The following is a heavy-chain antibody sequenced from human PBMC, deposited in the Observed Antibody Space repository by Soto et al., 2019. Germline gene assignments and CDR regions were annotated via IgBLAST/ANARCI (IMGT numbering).Heavy chain of an antibody. CDR1: GGTFIRYT. CDR3: ARGRYYCSGSYLLFDY. J-gene: IGHJ4*02. D-gene: IGHD3-10*01. V-gene: IGHV1-69*02. Sequence: QVQLVQSGAEVKKPGSSVQVSCKASGGTFIRYTISWVRQAPGQGLEWMGRIIPILGIANYAQKFQGRVTITADKSTSTAYMELSRLRSEDTAVYYCARGRYYCSGSYLLFDYWGQGTLVTVSS. CDR2: IIPILGIA.